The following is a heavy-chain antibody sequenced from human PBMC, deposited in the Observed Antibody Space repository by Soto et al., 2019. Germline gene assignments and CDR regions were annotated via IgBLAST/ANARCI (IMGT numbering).Heavy chain of an antibody. Sequence: SETLSLTCTVSGGSVSSGNYYWSWIRQPPGKGLEWIGFIYYTGSSSYNPSLKSRVTMSLDKSNNQFSLKLTSVTAADTAVYYCARPRGYYDSSGPFDYWGQGTLVTVSS. CDR3: ARPRGYYDSSGPFDY. CDR2: IYYTGSS. V-gene: IGHV4-61*01. D-gene: IGHD3-22*01. J-gene: IGHJ4*02. CDR1: GGSVSSGNYY.